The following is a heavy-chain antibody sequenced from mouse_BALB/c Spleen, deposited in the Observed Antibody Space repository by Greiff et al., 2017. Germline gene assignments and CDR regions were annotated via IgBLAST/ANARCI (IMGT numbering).Heavy chain of an antibody. CDR1: GFTFSDYG. CDR3: ARGSYYAMDY. CDR2: ISNLAYSI. J-gene: IGHJ4*01. Sequence: EVQGVESGGGLVQPGGSRKLSCAASGFTFSDYGMAWVRQAPGKGPEWVAFISNLAYSIYYADTVTGRFTISRENAKNTLYLEMSSLRSEDTAMYYCARGSYYAMDYWGQGTSVTVSS. V-gene: IGHV5-15*02.